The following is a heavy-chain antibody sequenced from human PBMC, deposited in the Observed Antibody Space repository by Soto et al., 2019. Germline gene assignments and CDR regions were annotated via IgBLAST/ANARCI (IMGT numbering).Heavy chain of an antibody. Sequence: QLQLQESGPGLVKPSETLSLTCTVSGGSISSSSYYGGWIRQPPGKGLEWIGSIYYSGSTYYNPSLKSRVTMSVDTSKNQFSLKLSSVTAADTAVYYCARTSGTALLHYWGQGTLVTVSS. J-gene: IGHJ4*02. D-gene: IGHD1-26*01. CDR2: IYYSGST. V-gene: IGHV4-39*01. CDR3: ARTSGTALLHY. CDR1: GGSISSSSYY.